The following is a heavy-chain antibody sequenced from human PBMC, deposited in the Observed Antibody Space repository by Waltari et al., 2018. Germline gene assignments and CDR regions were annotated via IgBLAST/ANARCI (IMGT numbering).Heavy chain of an antibody. Sequence: QVQLVESGGGVVQPRKSLRLSCAGSGFGFSSFGSHWVRQAPGKGLGWVAIIWFDGSKIYYADSVKGRFTISRDNSRNTVYLQMNSLRPEDSGVYYCARCPDEYNYYYMEVWGRGTTVSVSS. V-gene: IGHV3-33*08. CDR3: ARCPDEYNYYYMEV. J-gene: IGHJ6*03. CDR1: GFGFSSFG. CDR2: IWFDGSKI.